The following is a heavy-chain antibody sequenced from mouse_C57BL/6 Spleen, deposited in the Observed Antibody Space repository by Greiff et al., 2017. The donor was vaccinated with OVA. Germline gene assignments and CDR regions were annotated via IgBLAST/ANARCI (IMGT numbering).Heavy chain of an antibody. V-gene: IGHV1-81*01. J-gene: IGHJ4*01. CDR1: GYTFTSYG. CDR2: IYPRSGNT. CDR3: ARRYYDYDYAMDY. D-gene: IGHD2-4*01. Sequence: VQGVESGAELARPGASVKLSCKASGYTFTSYGISWVKQRTGQGLEWIGEIYPRSGNTYYNEKFKGKATLTADKSSSTAYMELRSLTSEDSAVYFCARRYYDYDYAMDYWGQGTSVTVSS.